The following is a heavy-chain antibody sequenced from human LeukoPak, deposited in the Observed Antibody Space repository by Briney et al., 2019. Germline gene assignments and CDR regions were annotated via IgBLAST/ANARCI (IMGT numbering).Heavy chain of an antibody. CDR1: GFTFSSYS. J-gene: IGHJ4*02. V-gene: IGHV3-21*01. D-gene: IGHD6-13*01. Sequence: GGSLRLSCAASGFTFSSYSMNWVRQAPGKGLEWVSSISSSSSYIYYADSVKGRFTISRVNAKNSLCLQMNSMRAEDTAVYYCARGNIAAAGTFDYWGQGTLVTVSS. CDR2: ISSSSSYI. CDR3: ARGNIAAAGTFDY.